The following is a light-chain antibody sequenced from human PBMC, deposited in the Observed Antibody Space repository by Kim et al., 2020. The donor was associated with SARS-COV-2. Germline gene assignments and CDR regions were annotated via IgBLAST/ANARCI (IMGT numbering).Light chain of an antibody. Sequence: TLSPVTLSVSPGERAALSCRASQSVGSNLAWYQEKPGQAPRLLIYDASTRATGIPARFSGSGSGTEFTLTISSLQSEDFAVYYCQQYNKWPWTFGQGTKLEI. J-gene: IGKJ1*01. V-gene: IGKV3-15*01. CDR3: QQYNKWPWT. CDR2: DAS. CDR1: QSVGSN.